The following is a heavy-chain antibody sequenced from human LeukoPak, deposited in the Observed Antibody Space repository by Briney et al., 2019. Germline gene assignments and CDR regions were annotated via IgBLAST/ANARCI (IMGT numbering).Heavy chain of an antibody. V-gene: IGHV4-4*07. CDR3: ARGGDSRGYYPQIFDY. J-gene: IGHJ4*02. D-gene: IGHD3-22*01. CDR1: GGSISSYY. CDR2: IYTSGST. Sequence: SETLSLTCTVSGGSISSYYWSWIRQPPGKGLEWIGRIYTSGSTNYNPSLKSRATMSVDTSKNQFSLKLNSVTAADTAVYYCARGGDSRGYYPQIFDYWGQGTLVTVSS.